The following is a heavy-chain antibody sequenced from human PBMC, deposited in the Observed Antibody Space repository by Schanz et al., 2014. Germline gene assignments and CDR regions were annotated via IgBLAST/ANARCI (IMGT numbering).Heavy chain of an antibody. CDR1: GFTFGDYA. V-gene: IGHV3-48*01. CDR3: AKGRFGELSAFDI. D-gene: IGHD3-10*01. J-gene: IGHJ3*02. Sequence: EVQLVESGGGLVQPGGSLRLSCAASGFTFGDYAMTWVRQAPGKGLEWVSYISSASSTINYADSVKGRFTISRDNSKNTVYLQMNSLRPEDTAVYYCAKGRFGELSAFDIWGQGTMVTVSS. CDR2: ISSASSTI.